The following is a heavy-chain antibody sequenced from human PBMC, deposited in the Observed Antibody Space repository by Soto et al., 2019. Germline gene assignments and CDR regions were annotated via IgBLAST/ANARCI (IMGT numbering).Heavy chain of an antibody. V-gene: IGHV1-18*01. J-gene: IGHJ6*02. CDR3: ARDNLVVGRGGGGGNSFYYYYGMDV. CDR1: GYTFTSYG. D-gene: IGHD2-8*02. Sequence: ASVKVSCKASGYTFTSYGISWVRQAPGQGLEWMGWISAYNGNTNYAQKLQGRVTMTTDTSTSTAYMELRSLRSDDTAVYYCARDNLVVGRGGGGGNSFYYYYGMDVWG. CDR2: ISAYNGNT.